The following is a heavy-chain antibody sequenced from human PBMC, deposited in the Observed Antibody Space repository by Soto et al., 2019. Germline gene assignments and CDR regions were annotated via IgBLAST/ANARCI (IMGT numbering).Heavy chain of an antibody. CDR3: SRGPWLPQSDDFSGMDV. CDR1: GDSVSSNSAA. J-gene: IGHJ6*02. Sequence: SQTLSLTCAISGDSVSSNSAAWNWIRQSPSRGLEWLGRTYYRSKWYNDYAVSVKSRITIDPDTPKNQFSLQLNSVTPEDTAVYYCSRGPWLPQSDDFSGMDVRGHGTTVTGS. V-gene: IGHV6-1*01. CDR2: TYYRSKWYN. D-gene: IGHD5-12*01.